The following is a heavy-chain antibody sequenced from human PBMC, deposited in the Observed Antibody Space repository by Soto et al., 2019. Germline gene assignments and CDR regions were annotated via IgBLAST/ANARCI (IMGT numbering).Heavy chain of an antibody. Sequence: KLPETLSLTCAVYGGSFSGYYWSWIRQPPGKGLEWIGEINHSGSTNYNPSLKSRVTISVDTSKNQYSLKLSSVTAADTAVYYCARRQYYYDSSGYPFDYWGQGTLVTVSS. CDR1: GGSFSGYY. D-gene: IGHD3-22*01. CDR3: ARRQYYYDSSGYPFDY. V-gene: IGHV4-34*01. CDR2: INHSGST. J-gene: IGHJ4*02.